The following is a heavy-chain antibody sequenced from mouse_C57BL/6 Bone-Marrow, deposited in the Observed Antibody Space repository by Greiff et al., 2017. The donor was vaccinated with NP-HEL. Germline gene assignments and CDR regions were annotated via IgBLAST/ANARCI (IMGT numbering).Heavy chain of an antibody. Sequence: EVKVVESGGDLVKPGGSLKLSCAASGFTFSSYGMSWVRQTPDKRLEWVATISSGGSYTYYPDSVKGRFTISRDNAKNTLYLQMSSLKSEDTAMYYCARPQLGCDYWGQGTTLTVSS. V-gene: IGHV5-6*01. CDR3: ARPQLGCDY. CDR1: GFTFSSYG. J-gene: IGHJ2*01. CDR2: ISSGGSYT. D-gene: IGHD4-1*02.